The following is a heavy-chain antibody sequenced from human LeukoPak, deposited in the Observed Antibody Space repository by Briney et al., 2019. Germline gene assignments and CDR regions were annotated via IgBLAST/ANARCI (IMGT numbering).Heavy chain of an antibody. Sequence: ASVKVSCKASGGTFSSYAISWVRQAPGQGLEWMGWISAYNGNTNYAQKLQGRVTMTTDTSTSTAYMELRSLRSDDTAVYYCARDLSGYYDSSGYSPTFDYWGQGTLVTVSS. CDR3: ARDLSGYYDSSGYSPTFDY. CDR1: GGTFSSYA. J-gene: IGHJ4*02. CDR2: ISAYNGNT. D-gene: IGHD3-22*01. V-gene: IGHV1-18*01.